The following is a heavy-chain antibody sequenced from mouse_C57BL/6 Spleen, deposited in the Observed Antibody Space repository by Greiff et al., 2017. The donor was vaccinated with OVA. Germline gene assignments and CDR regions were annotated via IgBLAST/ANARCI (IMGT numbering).Heavy chain of an antibody. CDR2: IDPSDSET. V-gene: IGHV1-52*01. Sequence: QVQLQQSGAELVRPGSSVKLSCKASGYTFTSYWMHWVKQRPIQGLEWIGNIDPSDSETHYNQKFKDKATLTVDKSSSTAYMQLSSLTSEDSAVYYCARREVSYWYFDVWGTGTTVTVSS. CDR3: ARREVSYWYFDV. J-gene: IGHJ1*03. CDR1: GYTFTSYW. D-gene: IGHD2-14*01.